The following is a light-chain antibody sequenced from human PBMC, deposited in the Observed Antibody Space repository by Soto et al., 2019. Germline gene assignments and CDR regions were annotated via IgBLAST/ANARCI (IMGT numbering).Light chain of an antibody. J-gene: IGKJ1*01. V-gene: IGKV3-15*01. CDR2: DAS. CDR1: QSVSSN. CDR3: QQYNNWWT. Sequence: EIVMTQSPATLSVSPGERATLSCRASQSVSSNLAWYQQKPGQAPRLLIYDASTRATGIPARFSGSGSGTKFTLTISSLQSEDLAVYYCQQYNNWWTFGQGTKVDIK.